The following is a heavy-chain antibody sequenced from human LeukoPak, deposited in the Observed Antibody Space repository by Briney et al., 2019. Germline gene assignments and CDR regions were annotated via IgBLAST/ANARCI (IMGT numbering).Heavy chain of an antibody. CDR1: GFTFSSYS. J-gene: IGHJ4*02. V-gene: IGHV3-48*01. CDR3: ARRNGGGDSGYYFDY. D-gene: IGHD4-23*01. CDR2: ISNSSSTI. Sequence: GGSLRLSCAASGFTFSSYSMNWVRQAPGKGLEWVSYISNSSSTIYYADSVKGRFTISRDNAKNSLYLQMNSLRAEDTAVYYCARRNGGGDSGYYFDYWGQGTLVTVSS.